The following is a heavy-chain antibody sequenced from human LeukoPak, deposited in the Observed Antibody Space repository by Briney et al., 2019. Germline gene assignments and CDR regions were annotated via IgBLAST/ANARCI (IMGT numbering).Heavy chain of an antibody. D-gene: IGHD2-2*01. V-gene: IGHV3-30*02. CDR1: GFTFSSYG. CDR3: ATNLYCSSTSCHGYY. J-gene: IGHJ4*02. CDR2: IRYDGSNK. Sequence: GGSLRLSCAASGFTFSSYGMHWVRQAPGKGLEWVAFIRYDGSNKYYADSEKGRFTISRDNSKNTLYLQMNSLRAEDTAVYYCATNLYCSSTSCHGYYWGQGTLVTVSS.